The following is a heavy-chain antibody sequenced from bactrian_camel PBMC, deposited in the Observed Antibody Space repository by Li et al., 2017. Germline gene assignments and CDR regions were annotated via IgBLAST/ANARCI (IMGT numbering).Heavy chain of an antibody. D-gene: IGHD6*01. J-gene: IGHJ6*01. CDR2: IYTGGTHR. Sequence: HVQLVESGGGSVQVGGSLRLSCVASGDTIGRYCMGWFRQIPDKEREGVAGIYTGGTHRYYADSVKGRFTISQDNSKNTVYLQMNSLKPEDTAIYYCAAEPRQHESCVGSVVAIWAFGTTGQGTQVTVS. V-gene: IGHV3S6*01. CDR1: GDTIGRYC. CDR3: AAEPRQHESCVGSVVAIWAFGT.